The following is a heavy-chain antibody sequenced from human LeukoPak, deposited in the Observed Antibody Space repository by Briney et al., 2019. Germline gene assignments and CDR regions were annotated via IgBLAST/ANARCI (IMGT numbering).Heavy chain of an antibody. CDR3: AELGITMIGGV. D-gene: IGHD3-10*02. Sequence: SGGSLRLSCAASGFTFDDYAMHWVRQAPGKGLEWVSGISWNSDSIGYADSVKGRFTISRDNAKNSLYLQMISLRAEDTAVYYCAELGITMIGGVWGKGTTVTISS. V-gene: IGHV3-9*01. J-gene: IGHJ6*04. CDR1: GFTFDDYA. CDR2: ISWNSDSI.